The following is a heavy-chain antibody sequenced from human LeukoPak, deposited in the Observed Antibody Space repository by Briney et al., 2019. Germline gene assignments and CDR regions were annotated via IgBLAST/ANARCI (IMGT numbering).Heavy chain of an antibody. CDR1: GGSFSGYY. D-gene: IGHD2-8*01. V-gene: IGHV4-34*01. CDR2: INHNGST. CDR3: ARGPVPVAKVSWFDP. Sequence: AETLSLTCAVYGGSFSGYYWSWIRQPPGKGLEWIGEINHNGSTNYNPSLKSRVTISVDTSKTQFSLKLSSVTAADRAVYYCARGPVPVAKVSWFDPGGQGTLVTVSS. J-gene: IGHJ5*02.